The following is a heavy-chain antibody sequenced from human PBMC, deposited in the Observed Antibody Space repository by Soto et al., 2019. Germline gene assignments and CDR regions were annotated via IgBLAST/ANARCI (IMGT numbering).Heavy chain of an antibody. D-gene: IGHD3-3*01. J-gene: IGHJ4*02. CDR3: ATMERLFDY. CDR1: GFTFSDYG. CDR2: ISYDGSDK. V-gene: IGHV3-30*03. Sequence: QLQLVESGGGVVQPGRSLRLSCAASGFTFSDYGMHWVRQAPGTGLEWVAVISYDGSDKYYADSVKGQFTISRDNSKNRLYLQMNSLRAEDTAVYYCATMERLFDYWGQGTLVTVS.